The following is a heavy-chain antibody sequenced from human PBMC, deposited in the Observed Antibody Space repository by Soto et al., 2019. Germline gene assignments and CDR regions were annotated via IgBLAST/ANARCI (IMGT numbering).Heavy chain of an antibody. CDR2: LYYSDNT. Sequence: SETLSLTCTVSGGSISPFYWSWVRQPPGKGLEWIGYLYYSDNTNYNPSLKSRVTISVDASKNQVSLRLTSVTAADTAVYYCARVGGVAARTFDYSGQGTVVTVSS. CDR3: ARVGGVAARTFDY. D-gene: IGHD3-16*01. J-gene: IGHJ4*02. V-gene: IGHV4-59*01. CDR1: GGSISPFY.